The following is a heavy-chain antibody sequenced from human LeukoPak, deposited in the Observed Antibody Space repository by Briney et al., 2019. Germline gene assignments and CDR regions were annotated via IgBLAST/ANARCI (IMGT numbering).Heavy chain of an antibody. V-gene: IGHV1-18*01. D-gene: IGHD2-15*01. Sequence: GASVKVSCKASGYTFTSYGISWVRQVPGQGLEWMGWISAYNGDTNYVQKFQGRLTMTTDRSTTTAYMELRSLRSDDTALYYCARGAKSSSPDYWGQGTAVTVSS. J-gene: IGHJ4*02. CDR3: ARGAKSSSPDY. CDR1: GYTFTSYG. CDR2: ISAYNGDT.